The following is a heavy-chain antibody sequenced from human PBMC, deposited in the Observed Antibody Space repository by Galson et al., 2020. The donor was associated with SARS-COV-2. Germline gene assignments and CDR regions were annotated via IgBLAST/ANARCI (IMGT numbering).Heavy chain of an antibody. V-gene: IGHV3-7*01. CDR1: GFIFKDFW. CDR3: TREGWQGAY. J-gene: IGHJ4*02. CDR2: IRGDGSET. Sequence: GGSLRLSCEASGFIFKDFWMSWFRQAPGKSLEWVANIRGDGSETNYVESVKGRFSISRDNAMNSLYLQMDSLRVEDTAVSYCTREGWQGAYWGQGSRVTVSS.